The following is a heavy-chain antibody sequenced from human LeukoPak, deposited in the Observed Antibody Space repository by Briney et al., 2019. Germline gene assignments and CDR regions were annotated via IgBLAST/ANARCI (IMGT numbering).Heavy chain of an antibody. D-gene: IGHD3-9*01. Sequence: GGSLRLSCAASGFTFSSYAMPWVRQAPGKGLEWVAVISYDGSNKYYADSVKGRFTISRDNSKNTLYLQMNSLRAEDTAVYYCARVHYDILTGYYTDDAFDIWGQGTMVTVSS. J-gene: IGHJ3*02. CDR3: ARVHYDILTGYYTDDAFDI. CDR2: ISYDGSNK. CDR1: GFTFSSYA. V-gene: IGHV3-30-3*01.